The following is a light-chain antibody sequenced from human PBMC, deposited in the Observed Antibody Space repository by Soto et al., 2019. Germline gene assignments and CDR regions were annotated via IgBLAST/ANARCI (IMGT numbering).Light chain of an antibody. J-gene: IGLJ2*01. V-gene: IGLV2-14*01. CDR3: SSYTSSIGVV. Sequence: QSALTQPASVSGSPGQSITISCTGTSSDVGGYNYVSWYQQRPGQAPKLMIYDVSNRPSGVSNRFSGSKSGNTASLTISGLQAEDEADYYCSSYTSSIGVVFGGGTKLTVL. CDR2: DVS. CDR1: SSDVGGYNY.